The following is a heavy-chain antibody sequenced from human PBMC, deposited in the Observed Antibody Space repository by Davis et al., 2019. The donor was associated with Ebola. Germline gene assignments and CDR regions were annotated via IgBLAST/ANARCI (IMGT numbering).Heavy chain of an antibody. CDR2: MAIDGSNVK. D-gene: IGHD3-22*01. CDR3: AREGDLHTSGYCGCFDE. J-gene: IGHJ4*02. V-gene: IGHV3-30*03. CDR1: GFTISGNW. Sequence: GESLKISCAASGFTISGNWMSWLRQAPGKGLEWVAVMAIDGSNVKQYTDSVKGRFTISRDNSKNTVDLQMDSLRVDDTAVYYCAREGDLHTSGYCGCFDEWGQGTLVTVSS.